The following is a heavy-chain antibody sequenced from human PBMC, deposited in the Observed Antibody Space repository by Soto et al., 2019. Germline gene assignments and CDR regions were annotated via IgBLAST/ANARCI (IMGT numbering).Heavy chain of an antibody. CDR2: INHSGST. J-gene: IGHJ6*03. V-gene: IGHV4-34*01. D-gene: IGHD6-19*01. CDR1: GGSFRGYY. CDR3: ARFISGWRYYYYYFMDF. Sequence: SETLSLTCAVYGGSFRGYYWSWIRQPPGKGLEWIGEINHSGSTNYNPSLKSRVTISVDTSKNQFSLKLSSVTAADTAVYYCARFISGWRYYYYYFMDFWAKGTTVTVSS.